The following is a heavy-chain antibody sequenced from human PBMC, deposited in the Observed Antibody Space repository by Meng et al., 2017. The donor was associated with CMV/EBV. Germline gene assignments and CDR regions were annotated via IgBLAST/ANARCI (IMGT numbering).Heavy chain of an antibody. D-gene: IGHD1-14*01. J-gene: IGHJ4*02. CDR2: IYYSGST. V-gene: IGHV4-30-4*08. CDR3: ARVTSRVAGAFDY. CDR1: GGSISSGDYY. Sequence: QGPLQVSGPGLVKPSQTLSLPCTVSGGSISSGDYYWSWIRQPPGKGLEWIGYIYYSGSTYYNPSLKSRVTISVDTSKNQFSLKLSSVTAADTAVYYCARVTSRVAGAFDYWGQGTLVTVSS.